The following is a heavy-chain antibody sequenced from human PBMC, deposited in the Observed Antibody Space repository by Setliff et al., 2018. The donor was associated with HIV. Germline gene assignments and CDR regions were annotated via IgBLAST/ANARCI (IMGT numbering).Heavy chain of an antibody. CDR3: ARGVVDYDFWSGSGDYYYMDV. CDR2: IYYSVST. Sequence: LSLTCTVSGGSMTSHYWSWIRQSPGRGLEWIGYIYYSVSTKYNPSLKSRVSMSIDTSKNQFSLKMSSVTAADTAVYYCARGVVDYDFWSGSGDYYYMDVWGKGTTVTVSS. D-gene: IGHD3-3*01. CDR1: GGSMTSHY. V-gene: IGHV4-59*11. J-gene: IGHJ6*03.